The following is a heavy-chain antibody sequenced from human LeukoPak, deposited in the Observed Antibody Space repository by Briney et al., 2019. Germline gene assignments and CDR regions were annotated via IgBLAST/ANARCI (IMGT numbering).Heavy chain of an antibody. Sequence: SETLSLTCTVSGGSISSSSYYWGWIRQPPGKGLEWIGSIYYSGSTYYNPSLKSRVTISVDTSKNQFSLKLSSVTAADTAVYYCARQSPSIDYYDSSGYIDYWGQGTLVTVFS. V-gene: IGHV4-39*01. CDR2: IYYSGST. J-gene: IGHJ4*02. D-gene: IGHD3-22*01. CDR3: ARQSPSIDYYDSSGYIDY. CDR1: GGSISSSSYY.